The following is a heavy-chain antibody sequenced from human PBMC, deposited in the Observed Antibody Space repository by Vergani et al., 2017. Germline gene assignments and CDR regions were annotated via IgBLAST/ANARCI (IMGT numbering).Heavy chain of an antibody. D-gene: IGHD2-21*02. CDR2: IYWDDDK. V-gene: IGHV2-5*02. Sequence: QITLKESGPTLVKSTQTLTLTCTFSGFSLSTSGVGVGWIRQPPGKALEWLALIYWDDDKRYSPSLKSRLTITKDTSKNQVVLTMTNMDPVDTATYYCAPTGVTTGYFDYWGQGTLVTVSS. CDR3: APTGVTTGYFDY. J-gene: IGHJ4*02. CDR1: GFSLSTSGVG.